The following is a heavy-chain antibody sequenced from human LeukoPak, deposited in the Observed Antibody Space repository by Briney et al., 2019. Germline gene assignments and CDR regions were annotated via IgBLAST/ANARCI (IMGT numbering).Heavy chain of an antibody. CDR1: GFTFSSYG. D-gene: IGHD5-12*01. CDR2: IWYDGSNK. V-gene: IGHV3-33*01. J-gene: IGHJ4*02. Sequence: GGSLRLSCAASGFTFSSYGMHWVRQAPGKGLEWLAVIWYDGSNKYYADSVKGRFTISRDNSKNTLYLQMNSLRAEDTAVYYCASPHSGYGWGQGTLVTASS. CDR3: ASPHSGYG.